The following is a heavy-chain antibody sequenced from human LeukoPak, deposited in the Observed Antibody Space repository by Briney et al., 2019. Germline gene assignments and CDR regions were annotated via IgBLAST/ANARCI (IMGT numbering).Heavy chain of an antibody. CDR2: LYPVDSDT. J-gene: IGHJ4*02. Sequence: GESLKISGKVSGYSFTSYWIGWVRQMPGKGLEWMGILYPVDSDTRYSPSFQGQVTISADKSISTAYLQWSSLKASDTAIYYCARLAAVTTSDYWGQGTLVTVSS. V-gene: IGHV5-51*01. CDR3: ARLAAVTTSDY. CDR1: GYSFTSYW. D-gene: IGHD4-17*01.